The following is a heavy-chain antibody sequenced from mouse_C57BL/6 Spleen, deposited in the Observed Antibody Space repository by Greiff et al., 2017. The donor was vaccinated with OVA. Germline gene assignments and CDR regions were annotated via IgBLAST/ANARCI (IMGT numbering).Heavy chain of an antibody. V-gene: IGHV1-55*01. Sequence: VQLQQSGAELVKPGASVKMSCKASGYTFTSYWITWVKQRPGQGLEWIGDIYPGSGSTNYNEKFKSKATLTVDTSSSTAYMQLSSLTSEDSAVYYCAREEIYYYGSSYSDYWGQGTTLTVSS. J-gene: IGHJ2*01. CDR3: AREEIYYYGSSYSDY. CDR2: IYPGSGST. CDR1: GYTFTSYW. D-gene: IGHD1-1*01.